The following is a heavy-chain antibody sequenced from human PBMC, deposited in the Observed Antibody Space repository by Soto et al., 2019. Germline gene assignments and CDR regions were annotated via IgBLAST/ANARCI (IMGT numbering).Heavy chain of an antibody. V-gene: IGHV3-21*01. J-gene: IGHJ4*02. CDR2: ISSSSSYI. CDR3: ARAAENYDILTGPLCI. D-gene: IGHD3-9*01. CDR1: GFTFSSYS. Sequence: GGSLRLSCAASGFTFSSYSMNWVRQAPGKGLEWVSSISSSSSYIYYADSVKGRFTISRDNAKNSLYLQMNSLRAEDTVLYYCARAAENYDILTGPLCIWGQGTLVTVSS.